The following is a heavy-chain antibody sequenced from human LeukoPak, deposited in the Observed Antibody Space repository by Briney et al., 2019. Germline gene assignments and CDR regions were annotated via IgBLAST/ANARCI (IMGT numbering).Heavy chain of an antibody. CDR3: ARGVGYFDWLSFVRGYGMDV. Sequence: ASVKVSCKASGYTFTSYDINWVRQATGQGLEWMGWMNPNSGNTGYAQKFQDRVTMTRNTSISTAYMELSSLRSEDTAVYYCARGVGYFDWLSFVRGYGMDVWGQGTTVTVSS. V-gene: IGHV1-8*01. CDR2: MNPNSGNT. J-gene: IGHJ6*02. CDR1: GYTFTSYD. D-gene: IGHD3-9*01.